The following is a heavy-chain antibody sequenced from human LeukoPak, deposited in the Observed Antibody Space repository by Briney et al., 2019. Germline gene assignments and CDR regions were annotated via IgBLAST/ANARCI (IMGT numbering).Heavy chain of an antibody. J-gene: IGHJ4*02. Sequence: GGSLRLSCAASGFTFSSHLMHWVRQAPGKGLVWVSRISSDGTYTNYADSVRGRFTISRDNAKNTLYLQMNSLRAEDTAVYYCARDYGDRFDYWGQGTLVTVSS. D-gene: IGHD4-17*01. CDR1: GFTFSSHL. V-gene: IGHV3-74*01. CDR3: ARDYGDRFDY. CDR2: ISSDGTYT.